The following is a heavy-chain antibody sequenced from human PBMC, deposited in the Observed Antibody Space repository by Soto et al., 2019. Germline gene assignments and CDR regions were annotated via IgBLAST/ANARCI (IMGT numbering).Heavy chain of an antibody. D-gene: IGHD5-12*01. CDR3: VRDSPIGSTFSGYDGIDY. J-gene: IGHJ4*02. V-gene: IGHV1-8*01. CDR2: MNPNSGKI. CDR1: GYTFTNYD. Sequence: ASVKVSFKASGYTFTNYDINWVRQATGQGPEYMGWMNPNSGKIGYVQKFQGRVTMTSNTSISTAYMELNRLRSEDTAVYYCVRDSPIGSTFSGYDGIDYWGQGTLVTVSS.